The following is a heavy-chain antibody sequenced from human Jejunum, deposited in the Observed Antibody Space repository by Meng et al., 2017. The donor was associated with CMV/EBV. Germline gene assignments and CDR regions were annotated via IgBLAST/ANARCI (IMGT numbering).Heavy chain of an antibody. D-gene: IGHD5/OR15-5a*01. J-gene: IGHJ4*02. V-gene: IGHV2-5*02. CDR1: GFSLITSGVG. CDR2: IYWDNDK. Sequence: QITLRESGPTLVKPXXTLTLTCPFSGFSLITSGVGVGWIRQPPGKALEWLALIYWDNDKRYSPSLKNRLTITKDTSKNQVVLTLTNIDPVDTATYYCAHRHRLRDFDYWGQGTLVTVSS. CDR3: AHRHRLRDFDY.